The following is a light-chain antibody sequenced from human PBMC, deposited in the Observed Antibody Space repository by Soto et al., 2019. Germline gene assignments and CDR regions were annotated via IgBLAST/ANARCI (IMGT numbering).Light chain of an antibody. V-gene: IGLV1-47*02. J-gene: IGLJ3*02. Sequence: QSVLTQPPSASGTPGQRVTISCSGSSSNIGSNYVYWYQQLPGTAPKLRIYSNNQRPSGVPDRFSGSKSGTSASLAISGLRSEDEADYYCAAWDDSLSGPVFGGWTKLTVL. CDR3: AAWDDSLSGPV. CDR1: SSNIGSNY. CDR2: SNN.